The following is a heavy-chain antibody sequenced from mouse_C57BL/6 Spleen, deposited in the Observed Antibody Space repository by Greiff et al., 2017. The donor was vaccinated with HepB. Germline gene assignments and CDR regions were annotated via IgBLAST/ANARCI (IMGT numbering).Heavy chain of an antibody. CDR1: GYTFTDYY. J-gene: IGHJ3*01. Sequence: VQLQQSGAELVRPGASVKLSCKASGYTFTDYYINWVKQRPGQGLEWIARIYPGSGNTYYNEKFKGKATLTAEKSSSTAYMQLSSLTSEDSAVYFCAREAYYSNSFAYWGQGTLVTVSA. D-gene: IGHD2-5*01. CDR2: IYPGSGNT. V-gene: IGHV1-76*01. CDR3: AREAYYSNSFAY.